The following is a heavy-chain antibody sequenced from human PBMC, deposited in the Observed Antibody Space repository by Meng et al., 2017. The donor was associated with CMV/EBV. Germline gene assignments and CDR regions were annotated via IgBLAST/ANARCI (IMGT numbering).Heavy chain of an antibody. V-gene: IGHV1-69*10. D-gene: IGHD3-9*01. CDR2: IMPLSGFT. CDR1: GIPFRPHA. J-gene: IGHJ4*02. CDR3: VFEGVDILTGSYKKFFDS. Sequence: SVKVSCKGSGIPFRPHAINWVRLAPGHGLEWMGWIMPLSGFTSYAQRFQGRITITADKSTSTTYMDLSSLTSEDAAVYYCVFEGVDILTGSYKKFFDSWGQGTLVTVSS.